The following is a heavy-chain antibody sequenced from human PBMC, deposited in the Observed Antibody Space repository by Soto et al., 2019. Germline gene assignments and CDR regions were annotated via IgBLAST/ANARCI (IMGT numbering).Heavy chain of an antibody. D-gene: IGHD3-10*01. J-gene: IGHJ4*02. CDR3: ARGRTYDYGSGSPAD. CDR1: GGSISSGGYY. V-gene: IGHV4-31*03. CDR2: IYYSGST. Sequence: QVQLQESGPGLVKPSQTLSLTCTVSGGSISSGGYYWSWIRQHPGKGLEWIGYIYYSGSTYYNPSLRSRVTISVDTSKNQFSLKLISVTAADTAVYYCARGRTYDYGSGSPADWGQGTLVTVSS.